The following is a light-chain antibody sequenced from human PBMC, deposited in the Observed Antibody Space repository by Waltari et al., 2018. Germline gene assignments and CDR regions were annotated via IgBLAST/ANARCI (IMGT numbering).Light chain of an antibody. Sequence: QSVLTQPPSVSGAPGQGVTISCTGASSTIGAGYDVPRYQHLPGPAPKLLIYGNSNRPSGVPDRFSGSKSGTSASLAITGLQAEDETDYYCQSYDSSLSGSVFGGGTKLTVL. V-gene: IGLV1-40*01. CDR1: SSTIGAGYD. CDR2: GNS. J-gene: IGLJ3*02. CDR3: QSYDSSLSGSV.